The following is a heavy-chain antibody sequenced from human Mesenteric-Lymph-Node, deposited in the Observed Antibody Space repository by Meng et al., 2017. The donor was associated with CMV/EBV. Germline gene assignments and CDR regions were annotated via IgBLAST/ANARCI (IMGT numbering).Heavy chain of an antibody. CDR3: TRVSIPLGGSFDY. V-gene: IGHV4-30-2*01. CDR2: IYHSGGT. CDR1: GGSISRGGYS. J-gene: IGHJ4*02. D-gene: IGHD7-27*01. Sequence: SGGSISRGGYSRGRDRQPPGKGLEWIGDIYHSGGTYYPPSLKSRVTISLDRSKNQFSLRLSSVTAADTAVYFCTRVSIPLGGSFDYWGQGTLVTVSS.